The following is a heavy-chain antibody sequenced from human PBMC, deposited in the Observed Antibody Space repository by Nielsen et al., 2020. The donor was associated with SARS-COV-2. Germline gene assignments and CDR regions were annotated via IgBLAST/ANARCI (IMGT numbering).Heavy chain of an antibody. Sequence: WIRQPPGKGLEWVAVISYDGSNKYYADSVKGRFTISRDNSKNTLYLQMNSLRAEDTAVYYCAKVRTYYYDSSGYPAEYFQHWGQGTLVTVSS. CDR3: AKVRTYYYDSSGYPAEYFQH. D-gene: IGHD3-22*01. J-gene: IGHJ1*01. V-gene: IGHV3-30*18. CDR2: ISYDGSNK.